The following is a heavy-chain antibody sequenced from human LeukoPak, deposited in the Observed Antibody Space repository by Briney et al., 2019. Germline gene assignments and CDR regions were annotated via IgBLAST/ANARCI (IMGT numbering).Heavy chain of an antibody. CDR3: ARQNYDFWSGYIVY. Sequence: PGGSLRLSCAASGFTFSSYWMSWFRQAPGKGLEWVANIKQDGSEKYYVDSVTGRFNISRDNAKNSLYLQMNSLRAEDTAVYYCARQNYDFWSGYIVYWGQGTLVTVSS. J-gene: IGHJ4*02. CDR2: IKQDGSEK. V-gene: IGHV3-7*01. CDR1: GFTFSSYW. D-gene: IGHD3-3*01.